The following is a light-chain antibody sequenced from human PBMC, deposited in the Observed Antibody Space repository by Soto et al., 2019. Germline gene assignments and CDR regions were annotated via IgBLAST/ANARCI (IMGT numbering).Light chain of an antibody. CDR1: SSEFDDNNY. CDR3: SSNAGSNNTYV. Sequence: QSVLAQPPSASGSPGQSVTISCTGTSSEFDDNNYVSWYQQHPGKAPKLMIYEVSKRPSGVPDRFSGSKSGNTASLTVSGLQAEDEADYYCSSNAGSNNTYVFGTGTKVTVL. V-gene: IGLV2-8*01. J-gene: IGLJ1*01. CDR2: EVS.